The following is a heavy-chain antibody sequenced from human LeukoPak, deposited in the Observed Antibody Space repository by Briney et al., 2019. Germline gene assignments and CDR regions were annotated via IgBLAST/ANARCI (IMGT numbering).Heavy chain of an antibody. J-gene: IGHJ4*02. CDR1: GFTFTNYR. CDR3: ARGNYYDSSGPRFAY. D-gene: IGHD3-22*01. CDR2: ISSTGYNT. Sequence: PGGSLRLSCTTSGFTFTNYRMHWVRQGPGKGLDWITDISSTGYNTFYADSVKGRFSISRDNAKNSLYLQMNSLRAEDTAVYYCARGNYYDSSGPRFAYWGQGTLVTVSS. V-gene: IGHV3-48*04.